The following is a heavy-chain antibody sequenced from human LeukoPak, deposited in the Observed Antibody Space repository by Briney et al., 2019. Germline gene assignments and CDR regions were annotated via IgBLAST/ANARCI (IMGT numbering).Heavy chain of an antibody. CDR1: GDSVSSNSAA. CDR3: ARDCNYDLRLVSWFDP. D-gene: IGHD3-3*01. Sequence: SQTLSLTCAISGDSVSSNSAAWNWIRQSPSRGLEWLGRTYYRSKWYNDYAVSVKSRITINPDTSKNQFSLQLNSVTPEDTAVYYCARDCNYDLRLVSWFDPWGQGTLVTVSS. J-gene: IGHJ5*02. CDR2: TYYRSKWYN. V-gene: IGHV6-1*01.